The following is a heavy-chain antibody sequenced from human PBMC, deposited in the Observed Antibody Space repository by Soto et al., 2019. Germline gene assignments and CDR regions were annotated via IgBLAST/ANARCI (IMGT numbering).Heavy chain of an antibody. Sequence: EVQLVESGGGLVQPGGSLRLSCAASGFTFSSYSMNWVRQAPGKGLEWVSYISSSSNVIHYADSVKGRFTISRDNAKNSLLLQMNSLRAEDTAVYYCARDRLGSYAMGVWGQGTTVTVSS. CDR1: GFTFSSYS. CDR2: ISSSSNVI. CDR3: ARDRLGSYAMGV. J-gene: IGHJ6*02. D-gene: IGHD3-10*01. V-gene: IGHV3-48*01.